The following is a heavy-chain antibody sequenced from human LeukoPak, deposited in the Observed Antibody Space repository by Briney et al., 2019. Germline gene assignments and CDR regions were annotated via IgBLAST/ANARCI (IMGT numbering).Heavy chain of an antibody. CDR3: ARDPSRSSTELTFDY. CDR1: GFTVSSNY. Sequence: GGSLRLSCAASGFTVSSNYMSWVRQAPGKGLEWVSVIYSYGATDYADSVKGRFTISRDNAKNSLYLQMNSLIAEDTALYYCARDPSRSSTELTFDYWGQGTLVTVSS. CDR2: IYSYGAT. D-gene: IGHD6-13*01. V-gene: IGHV3-53*01. J-gene: IGHJ4*02.